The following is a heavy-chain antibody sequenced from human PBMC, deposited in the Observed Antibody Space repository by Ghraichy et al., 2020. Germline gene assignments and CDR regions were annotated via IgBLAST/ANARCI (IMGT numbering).Heavy chain of an antibody. CDR2: ISSSSSTI. CDR3: ARVSRIAAAVTVDY. V-gene: IGHV3-48*02. Sequence: LSLTCAASGFTFSGYSMNWVRQAPGKGLEWVSYISSSSSTIYYAESVKGRFTIYRDNAKNSLYLQMDSLRDEDTAVYYCARVSRIAAAVTVDYWGQGTLVTVSS. D-gene: IGHD6-13*01. J-gene: IGHJ4*02. CDR1: GFTFSGYS.